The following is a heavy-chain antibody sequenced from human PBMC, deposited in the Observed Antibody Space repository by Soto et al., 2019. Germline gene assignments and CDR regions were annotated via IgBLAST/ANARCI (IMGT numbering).Heavy chain of an antibody. CDR2: IIPIFGTA. V-gene: IGHV1-69*13. CDR3: ARSTTSYNWNVWFDP. J-gene: IGHJ5*02. D-gene: IGHD1-20*01. CDR1: GGTFSSYA. Sequence: ASVKVSCKASGGTFSSYAISWVRQAPGQGLEWMGGIIPIFGTANYAQKFQGRVTITADESTSTAYMELSSLRSEDTAVYYCARSTTSYNWNVWFDPWGKETLVTVSS.